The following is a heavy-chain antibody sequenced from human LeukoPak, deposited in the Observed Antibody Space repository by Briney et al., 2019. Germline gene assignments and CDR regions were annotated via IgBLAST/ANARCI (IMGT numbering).Heavy chain of an antibody. D-gene: IGHD6-19*01. Sequence: ASVKVSCKASGYDLTNYGINWVRQAPGQGLEWMGIINPSGGSTSYAQKFQGRVTMTRDTSTSTVYMELSSLRSEDTAVYYCARDLDSSGWYRTGAFDIWGQGTTVTVSS. V-gene: IGHV1-46*01. J-gene: IGHJ3*02. CDR3: ARDLDSSGWYRTGAFDI. CDR1: GYDLTNYG. CDR2: INPSGGST.